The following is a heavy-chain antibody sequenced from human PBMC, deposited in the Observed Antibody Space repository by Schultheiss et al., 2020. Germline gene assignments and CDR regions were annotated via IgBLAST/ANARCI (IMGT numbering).Heavy chain of an antibody. V-gene: IGHV1-69*13. CDR1: GGTFSSYA. CDR3: AKDPRSRKAY. Sequence: SVKVSCKASGGTFSSYAISWVRQAPGQGLEWMGGIIPIFGTANYAQKFQGRVTITADESTSTAYMELSSLRSDDTAVYYCAKDPRSRKAYWGQGTLVTVSS. D-gene: IGHD2-2*01. J-gene: IGHJ4*02. CDR2: IIPIFGTA.